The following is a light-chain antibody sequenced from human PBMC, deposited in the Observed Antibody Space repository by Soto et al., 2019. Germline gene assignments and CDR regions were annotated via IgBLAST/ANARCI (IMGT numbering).Light chain of an antibody. CDR1: QSVSSY. CDR2: DAS. V-gene: IGKV3-11*01. Sequence: EIVLTQSPATLSLSPGERATLSCRASQSVSSYLAWYQQKPGQAPRLLIYDASNRATGIPGRFSGSGYGADVTLTISSLEPEDFGVYFCQRRSNLPRTFGGGTKVAIK. J-gene: IGKJ4*01. CDR3: QRRSNLPRT.